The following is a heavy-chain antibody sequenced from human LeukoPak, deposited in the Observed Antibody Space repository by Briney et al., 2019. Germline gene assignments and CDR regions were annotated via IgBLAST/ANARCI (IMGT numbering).Heavy chain of an antibody. CDR2: INTNTGNP. V-gene: IGHV7-4-1*02. CDR1: GYTFTSYA. D-gene: IGHD2-2*01. J-gene: IGHJ4*02. CDR3: AREANYCSSTSCSEEYFDY. Sequence: ASVKVSCKASGYTFTSYAMNWVREAPGQGLEWMGWINTNTGNPTYAQGFTGRFVFSLDTSVSTAYLQISSLKAEDTAVYYCAREANYCSSTSCSEEYFDYWGQGTLVTVSS.